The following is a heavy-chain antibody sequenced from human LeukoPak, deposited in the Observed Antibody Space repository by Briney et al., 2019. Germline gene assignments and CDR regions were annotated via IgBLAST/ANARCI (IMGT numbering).Heavy chain of an antibody. D-gene: IGHD3-22*01. CDR3: ATETNYDSSAYYPSFDY. V-gene: IGHV1-24*01. J-gene: IGHJ4*02. CDR2: FDPKDGET. Sequence: GGSLRLSCAASGFTFSSYAMHWVRQAPGKGLEWMGGFDPKDGETIYAQKFQGRVTMTEDTSTDTAYMELSSLRSEDTAVYYCATETNYDSSAYYPSFDYWGQGTLVTVSS. CDR1: GFTFSSYA.